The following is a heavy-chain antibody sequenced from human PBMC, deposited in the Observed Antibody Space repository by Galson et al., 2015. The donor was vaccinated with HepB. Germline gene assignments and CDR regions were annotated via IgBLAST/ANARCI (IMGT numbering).Heavy chain of an antibody. CDR3: ARGVKVYYYDSRGFDS. V-gene: IGHV3-30-3*01. Sequence: SLRLSCAASGFTFSSYAMYWVRQAPGKGLEWVAALSYDGTNKYYADSVKGRFTTSRDNSKNTLFLQMNSLRAEDTAVYYCARGVKVYYYDSRGFDSWGQGTLVTVSS. CDR2: LSYDGTNK. J-gene: IGHJ5*01. CDR1: GFTFSSYA. D-gene: IGHD3-22*01.